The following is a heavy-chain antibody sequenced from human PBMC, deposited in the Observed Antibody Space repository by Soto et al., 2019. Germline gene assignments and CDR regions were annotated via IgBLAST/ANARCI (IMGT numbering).Heavy chain of an antibody. J-gene: IGHJ1*01. CDR2: IRPDNGNT. CDR3: ARDTESNRYND. D-gene: IGHD1-20*01. V-gene: IGHV1-18*01. CDR1: GYTFSTSG. Sequence: ASVKVSCKASGYTFSTSGISWVRQAPGQGLEWVGWIRPDNGNTKSAQRLQGRVTLTTDTSASTAYMELRSLTSDDTAMYYCARDTESNRYNDWGQGTLVTVSS.